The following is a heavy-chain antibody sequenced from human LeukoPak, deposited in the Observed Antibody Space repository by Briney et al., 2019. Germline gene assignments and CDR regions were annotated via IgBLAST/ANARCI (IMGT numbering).Heavy chain of an antibody. Sequence: ASVKVSCKASGYTFTGYYMHWVRQAPGQGLEWMGWINPNSGGTNYAQKFQGRVTMTRDTSISTAHMELSRLRSDDTAVYYCARDNSSSWYSTEYYYYYMDVWGKGTTVTVSS. V-gene: IGHV1-2*02. CDR3: ARDNSSSWYSTEYYYYYMDV. CDR2: INPNSGGT. J-gene: IGHJ6*03. CDR1: GYTFTGYY. D-gene: IGHD6-13*01.